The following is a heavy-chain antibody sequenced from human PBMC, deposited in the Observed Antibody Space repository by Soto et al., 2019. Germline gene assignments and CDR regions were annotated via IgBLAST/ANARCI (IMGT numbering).Heavy chain of an antibody. Sequence: QVQLVESGGGVVQPGRSLRLSCSASGFTFSSYGMHWVRQAPGKGLEWVAVIWHDGSNKYYADSVKGRFTISRDNSNNTLYLKMNSLRAEDTAVYYCARDQGVMGGYYYYSYGMDVWCQGPTVTVSS. D-gene: IGHD2-8*01. J-gene: IGHJ6*02. CDR1: GFTFSSYG. CDR3: ARDQGVMGGYYYYSYGMDV. CDR2: IWHDGSNK. V-gene: IGHV3-33*01.